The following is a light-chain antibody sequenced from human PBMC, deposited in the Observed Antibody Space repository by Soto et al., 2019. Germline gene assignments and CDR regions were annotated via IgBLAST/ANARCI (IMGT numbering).Light chain of an antibody. CDR3: QHYGGMWT. J-gene: IGKJ1*01. Sequence: DIQVTQSPSTLSASVGDRVAITCRASQSITNRLAWHQLKPGKAPKVLIYDALNLESGVPSRFSGSGYGTEFTLTIRSLQPDDFATYCCQHYGGMWTFGQGTKVDIK. V-gene: IGKV1-5*01. CDR2: DAL. CDR1: QSITNR.